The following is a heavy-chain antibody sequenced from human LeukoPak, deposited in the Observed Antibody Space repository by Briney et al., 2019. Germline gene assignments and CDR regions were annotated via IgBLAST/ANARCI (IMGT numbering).Heavy chain of an antibody. J-gene: IGHJ4*02. V-gene: IGHV4-34*01. CDR3: ARYVVYGSGKYYFDY. CDR1: GGSFSGFY. CDR2: INHSGST. D-gene: IGHD3-10*01. Sequence: SETLSLTCAVYGGSFSGFYWSWIRQPPGKGLEWIGEINHSGSTNYNPSLKSRVAISVDTSENQFSLKLSSVTAADTAVYYCARYVVYGSGKYYFDYWGQGTLVTVSS.